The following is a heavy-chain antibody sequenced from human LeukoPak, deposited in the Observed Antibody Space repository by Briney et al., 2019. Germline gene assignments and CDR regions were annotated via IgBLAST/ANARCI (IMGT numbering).Heavy chain of an antibody. D-gene: IGHD3-22*01. CDR3: ARRVCYYYDSSGYYFACKYFDY. V-gene: IGHV4-34*01. CDR2: INHSGGT. CDR1: GGSFSGYY. J-gene: IGHJ4*02. Sequence: PSETLSLTCAVYGGSFSGYYWSWIRQPPGKGLEWIGEINHSGGTNYNPSLKSRVTTSVDTSKNQFSLKLSSVTAADTAVYYCARRVCYYYDSSGYYFACKYFDYWGQGTLVTVSS.